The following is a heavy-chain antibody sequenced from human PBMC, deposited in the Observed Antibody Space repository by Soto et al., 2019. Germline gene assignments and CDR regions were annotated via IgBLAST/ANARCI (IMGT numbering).Heavy chain of an antibody. CDR3: AKDNGPIFGVVINWFDP. D-gene: IGHD3-3*01. V-gene: IGHV3-30*18. CDR2: ISYDGSNK. Sequence: GGSLRLSCAASGFTFSSYGMHWVRQAPGKGLEWVAVISYDGSNKYYADSVKGRFTISRDNSKNTLYLQMNSLRAEDTAVYYCAKDNGPIFGVVINWFDPWGQGTLVTVSS. J-gene: IGHJ5*02. CDR1: GFTFSSYG.